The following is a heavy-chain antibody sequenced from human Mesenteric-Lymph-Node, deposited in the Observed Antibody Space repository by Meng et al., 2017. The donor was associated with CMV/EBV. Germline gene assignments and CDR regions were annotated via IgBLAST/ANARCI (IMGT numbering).Heavy chain of an antibody. CDR3: ARVDFGGIRY. CDR1: GINVSGNY. V-gene: IGHV3-66*02. J-gene: IGHJ4*02. Sequence: GESLKISCAVSGINVSGNYMSWVRQAPGKGLEWVSVHYTGDTTQYADSVKGRFTISRDNSKNTVHLQMNSLRAEDTAIYYCARVDFGGIRYWGQGTLVTVSS. D-gene: IGHD3-3*01. CDR2: HYTGDTT.